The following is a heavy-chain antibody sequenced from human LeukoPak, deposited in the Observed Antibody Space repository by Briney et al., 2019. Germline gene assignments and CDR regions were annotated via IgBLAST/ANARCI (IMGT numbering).Heavy chain of an antibody. J-gene: IGHJ6*02. CDR3: ARDLGEQQLVRPRYYYYYGMDV. V-gene: IGHV3-66*01. CDR1: GFTVSSNY. D-gene: IGHD6-13*01. Sequence: GGSLRLSCAASGFTVSSNYMSWVRQAPGKGLEWVSVIYSGGSTYYADSVKGRFTISRDNSKNTLYLQMNSLRAEDTAVYYCARDLGEQQLVRPRYYYYYGMDVWGQGTTVTVSS. CDR2: IYSGGST.